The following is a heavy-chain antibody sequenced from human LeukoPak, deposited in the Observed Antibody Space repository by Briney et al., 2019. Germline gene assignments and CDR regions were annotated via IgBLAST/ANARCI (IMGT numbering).Heavy chain of an antibody. J-gene: IGHJ4*02. Sequence: PSQTLSLTCTVSGGSISSYYWSWIRQPAGRGLEWIGRIYTSGSTNYNPSLKSRVTMSVDTSKNQFSLKLSSVTAADTAVYYCAASDYYGSGTLFDYWGQGTLATVSS. CDR1: GGSISSYY. CDR3: AASDYYGSGTLFDY. D-gene: IGHD3-10*01. V-gene: IGHV4-4*07. CDR2: IYTSGST.